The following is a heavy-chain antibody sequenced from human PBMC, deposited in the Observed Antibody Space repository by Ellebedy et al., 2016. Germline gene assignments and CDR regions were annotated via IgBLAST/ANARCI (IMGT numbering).Heavy chain of an antibody. V-gene: IGHV4-59*08. Sequence: SETLSLXXSVSGGSISNYHWSWMRQPPGKGLEWIAYAFHKWTTNYDPSFESRATISVDTATNQFSLKLTSVTAADTAVYYCARHNFDGSDLDSWGPGILVTVS. CDR3: ARHNFDGSDLDS. J-gene: IGHJ4*02. CDR1: GGSISNYH. CDR2: AFHKWTT. D-gene: IGHD3-9*01.